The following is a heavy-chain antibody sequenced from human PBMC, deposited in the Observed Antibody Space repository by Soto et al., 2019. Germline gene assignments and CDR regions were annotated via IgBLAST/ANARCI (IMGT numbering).Heavy chain of an antibody. CDR3: ARGGDVNYYHGMDV. V-gene: IGHV1-18*01. D-gene: IGHD5-12*01. J-gene: IGHJ6*02. CDR2: ISAYNGKT. CDR1: GYTFTSYG. Sequence: QGQLVQSGGEVKKPGASVKLSCTASGYTFTSYGISWVRQAPGQGLEWMGWISAYNGKTNYAQNDQGRVTMTTDTSTRTAYMDLRSLRSDDTAVYYCARGGDVNYYHGMDVWGQGTTVTVSS.